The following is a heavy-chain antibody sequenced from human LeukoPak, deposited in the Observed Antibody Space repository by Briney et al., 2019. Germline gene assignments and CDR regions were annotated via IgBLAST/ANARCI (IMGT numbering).Heavy chain of an antibody. D-gene: IGHD3-10*01. J-gene: IGHJ5*02. CDR3: ARDHIPMVRENWFDP. V-gene: IGHV3-30-3*01. CDR2: ISYDGSNK. Sequence: GGSLRLSCAASGFTFNTYAMTWVRQAPGKGLEWVAVISYDGSNKYYADSVKGRFTISRDTSKSTLYLQLNSLRPEDTAVYYCARDHIPMVRENWFDPWGQGTLVTVSS. CDR1: GFTFNTYA.